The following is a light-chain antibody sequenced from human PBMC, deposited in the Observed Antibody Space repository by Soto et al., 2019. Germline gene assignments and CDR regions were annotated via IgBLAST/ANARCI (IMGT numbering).Light chain of an antibody. CDR3: SSYTSSRTLVV. Sequence: QSVLTQPASVSGSPGQSITISCTGTSSDIGNYNYVSWYQQYPGQVPKLMIYDVSNRPPGVSTRFSGSKSGNTASLTISGLQPEDEGDYYCSSYTSSRTLVVFGGGTKVTVL. CDR2: DVS. J-gene: IGLJ2*01. V-gene: IGLV2-14*03. CDR1: SSDIGNYNY.